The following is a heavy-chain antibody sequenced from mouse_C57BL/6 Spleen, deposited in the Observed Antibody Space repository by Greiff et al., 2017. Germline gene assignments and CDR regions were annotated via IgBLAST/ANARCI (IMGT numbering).Heavy chain of an antibody. CDR3: ARSYMNCFDY. Sequence: VQRQQPGAELVKPGASVKLSCKTSGYTFTSYWMHWVKQRPGQGLEWIGMIHPNSGSSNYNEKFKSKATLTVDKSSSTAYMQLSSLTTEDSAVYYSARSYMNCFDYWGQGTTLTVSS. CDR2: IHPNSGSS. CDR1: GYTFTSYW. V-gene: IGHV1-64*01. J-gene: IGHJ2*01. D-gene: IGHD1-1*01.